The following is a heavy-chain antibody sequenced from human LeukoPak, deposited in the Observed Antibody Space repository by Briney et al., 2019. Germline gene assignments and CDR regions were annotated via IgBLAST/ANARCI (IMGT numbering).Heavy chain of an antibody. J-gene: IGHJ4*02. Sequence: SETLSLTCSVSGYSIRSGYHWAWIRQSPGKGLEWIGSIYQSGSTYDNPSLRSRVTMSMDTSKNQFSLKMRPVAAADTAVYYCARSEINDYNRYWGQGILVTVSS. CDR1: GYSIRSGYH. V-gene: IGHV4-38-2*02. CDR2: IYQSGST. CDR3: ARSEINDYNRY. D-gene: IGHD3-16*01.